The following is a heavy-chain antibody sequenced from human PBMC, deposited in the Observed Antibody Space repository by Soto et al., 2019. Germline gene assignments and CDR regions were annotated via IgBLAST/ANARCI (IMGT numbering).Heavy chain of an antibody. V-gene: IGHV4-31*03. J-gene: IGHJ6*02. CDR3: AREGWVPYGMDV. Sequence: PSETLSLTCTVSGGSISSGGYFWSWVRQRPGKGLDWIGYMSYSGPNHYNPSLKSRATISVDTSKNQFSLKLSSVTAADTAVYYCAREGWVPYGMDVWGQGTTVTVSS. CDR2: MSYSGPN. CDR1: GGSISSGGYF. D-gene: IGHD6-19*01.